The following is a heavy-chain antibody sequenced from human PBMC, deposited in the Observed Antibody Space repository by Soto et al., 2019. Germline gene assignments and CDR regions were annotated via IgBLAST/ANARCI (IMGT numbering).Heavy chain of an antibody. CDR2: IRSKANGYAT. Sequence: PGGSLRLSCAASGFTFSGSAMHWVRQASGKGLEWVGRIRSKANGYATAYAASVKGRFTISRDDSKNTAYLQMNSLKTEDTAVYYCTRHALQYCGGDCHLLPYFDLWGRGTLVTVSS. D-gene: IGHD2-21*02. J-gene: IGHJ2*01. V-gene: IGHV3-73*01. CDR1: GFTFSGSA. CDR3: TRHALQYCGGDCHLLPYFDL.